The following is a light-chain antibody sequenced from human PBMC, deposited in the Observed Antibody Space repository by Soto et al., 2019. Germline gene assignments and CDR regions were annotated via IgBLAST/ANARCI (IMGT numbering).Light chain of an antibody. V-gene: IGLV2-23*01. J-gene: IGLJ3*02. Sequence: QSVLTQPASVSGSPGQSITISSTGTNSDIGSYNLVSWYQQHPGRAPKLMIYEGSKRPSGVSNRFSGSKSGNTASLTISGLQAEYEADYYFCSYAGNSTWVFGGGTQLTVL. CDR1: NSDIGSYNL. CDR2: EGS. CDR3: CSYAGNSTWV.